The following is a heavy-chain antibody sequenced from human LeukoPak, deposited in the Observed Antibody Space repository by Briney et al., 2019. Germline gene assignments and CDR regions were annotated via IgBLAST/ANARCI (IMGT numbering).Heavy chain of an antibody. CDR3: SRTTGDSAIIAAH. Sequence: SETLSLTCTVSGYSISSGYYWGWIRQPPGKGLEWIGGTSYSGSTHYNPSFKSRVTVSVDTSKNQFFLNLSSVTAADTAVYYCSRTTGDSAIIAAHWGQGTLVTVSS. V-gene: IGHV4-38-2*02. J-gene: IGHJ4*02. CDR2: TSYSGST. D-gene: IGHD3-16*01. CDR1: GYSISSGYY.